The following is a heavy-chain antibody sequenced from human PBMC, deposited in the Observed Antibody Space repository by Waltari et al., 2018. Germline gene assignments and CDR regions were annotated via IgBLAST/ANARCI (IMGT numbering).Heavy chain of an antibody. CDR2: ISNSGADT. V-gene: IGHV3-23*01. CDR3: AKDHGVAY. J-gene: IGHJ4*02. CDR1: ALTFSIFA. D-gene: IGHD3-16*01. Sequence: QLLESGGGLVQPGGSLRLSCSDSALTFSIFAMSWVRQAPGKGLEWVSGISNSGADTYYADSVKGRFTISRDNSKKTLYLQMNSLRLEDTAVYYCAKDHGVAYWGRGTLVTVSA.